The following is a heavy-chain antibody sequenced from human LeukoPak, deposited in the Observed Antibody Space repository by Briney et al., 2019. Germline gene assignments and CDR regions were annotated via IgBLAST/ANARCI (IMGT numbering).Heavy chain of an antibody. CDR1: GFTFSSYA. D-gene: IGHD6-19*01. Sequence: GGSLRLSCAASGFTFSSYAMTWVRQAPGKGLEWVSGIGGSGDKTYYADSVKGRFTISRDNSKNTLYLQMNSLRAEDTAVYYCARESSGWYGMDVWGQGTTVTVSS. J-gene: IGHJ6*02. V-gene: IGHV3-23*01. CDR3: ARESSGWYGMDV. CDR2: IGGSGDKT.